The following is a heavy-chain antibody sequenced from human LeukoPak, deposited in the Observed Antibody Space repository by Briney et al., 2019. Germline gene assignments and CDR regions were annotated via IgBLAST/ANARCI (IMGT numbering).Heavy chain of an antibody. CDR1: GFTFSSYW. J-gene: IGHJ3*02. Sequence: SGGSLRLSCAASGFTFSSYWMSWVRQAPGKGLEWVAVIWYDGSNKYYADSVKGRFTISRDNSKNTLYLQMNSLKAEDTAVYYCARPPMVRGVIITGDDVFDIWGQGTMVTVSS. D-gene: IGHD3-10*01. CDR2: IWYDGSNK. CDR3: ARPPMVRGVIITGDDVFDI. V-gene: IGHV3-33*08.